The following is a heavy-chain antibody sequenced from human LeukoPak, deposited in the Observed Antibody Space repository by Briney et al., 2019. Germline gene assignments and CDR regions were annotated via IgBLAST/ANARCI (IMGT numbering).Heavy chain of an antibody. CDR3: AREGVTMIVVAETGPDY. D-gene: IGHD3-22*01. CDR1: GYTFTSYG. CDR2: ISAYNGNT. V-gene: IGHV1-18*01. J-gene: IGHJ4*02. Sequence: GASVKVSCKASGYTFTSYGICWVRQAPGQGLEWMGWISAYNGNTNYAQKLQGRVTMTTDTSTSTAYMELRSLRSDDTAVYYCAREGVTMIVVAETGPDYWGQGTLVTVSS.